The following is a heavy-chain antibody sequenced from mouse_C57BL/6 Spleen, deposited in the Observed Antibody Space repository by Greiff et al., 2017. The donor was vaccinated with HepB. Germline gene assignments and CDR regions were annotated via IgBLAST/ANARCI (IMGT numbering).Heavy chain of an antibody. D-gene: IGHD2-5*01. V-gene: IGHV14-4*01. J-gene: IGHJ3*01. Sequence: EVQLQQSGAELVRSGASVKLFCTASGFNIKDDYMHWVKQRPEQGLEWIGWIDPENGDTEYASKFQGKATITADTSSNTAYLQLSSLTSEDTAVYYCSTSKPAGFAYWGQGTLVTVSA. CDR2: IDPENGDT. CDR1: GFNIKDDY. CDR3: STSKPAGFAY.